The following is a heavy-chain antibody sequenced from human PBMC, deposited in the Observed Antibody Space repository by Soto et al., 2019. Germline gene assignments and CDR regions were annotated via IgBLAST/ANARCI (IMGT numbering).Heavy chain of an antibody. CDR2: IYWDDDK. Sequence: QITLKESGPTLVKPTQTLTLTCTFSGFSLSTSGVGVGWIRQPPGKALEWLALIYWDDDKRYSPSLKSRLTITKDTSKNQVVLTMTNMDPVDTAPYSCARRQKYCGGNCYSGFDYWGQGTLVTVSS. J-gene: IGHJ4*02. CDR3: ARRQKYCGGNCYSGFDY. D-gene: IGHD2-21*02. CDR1: GFSLSTSGVG. V-gene: IGHV2-5*02.